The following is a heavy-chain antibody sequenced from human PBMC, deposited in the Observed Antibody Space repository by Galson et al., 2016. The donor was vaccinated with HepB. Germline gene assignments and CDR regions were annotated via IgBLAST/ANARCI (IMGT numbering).Heavy chain of an antibody. Sequence: SLRLSCAASGFTLSSSAMSWVRQAPGKGLEWVSAIHNDGGSTYYADSVKGRFTLSRDNSKNTLYLQMNSLRAEDTAVYYCATHPAKGCWGQGTLVTVSS. CDR2: IHNDGGST. CDR1: GFTLSSSA. J-gene: IGHJ4*02. V-gene: IGHV3-23*01. CDR3: ATHPAKGC.